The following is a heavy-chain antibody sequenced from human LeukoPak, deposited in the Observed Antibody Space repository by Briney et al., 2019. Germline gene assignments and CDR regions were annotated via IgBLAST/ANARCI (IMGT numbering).Heavy chain of an antibody. CDR1: GDITHY. D-gene: IGHD5-24*01. CDR2: IYFSGSA. J-gene: IGHJ4*02. Sequence: PSETLSLTCIVSGDITHYWGWIRQPPGKGLECIGSIYFSGSAYYNPSLKSRVTISVDTSKNQFSLKLSSVTAADTAVYYCARGERLATIFYFDYWGQGTLVTVSS. CDR3: ARGERLATIFYFDY. V-gene: IGHV4-39*07.